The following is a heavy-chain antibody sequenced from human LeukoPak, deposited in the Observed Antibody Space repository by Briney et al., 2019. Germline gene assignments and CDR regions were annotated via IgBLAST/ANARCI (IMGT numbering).Heavy chain of an antibody. Sequence: GASVKVSCKASGGTFGSYAISWVRQAPGQGLEWMGGIIPIFGTAHYAQKFQGRVTMTRDTSVSTAYMELNRLRSDDTAVYYCARSMDPPASYYFDYWGQGTLVTVSS. CDR3: ARSMDPPASYYFDY. CDR1: GGTFGSYA. D-gene: IGHD2-8*01. J-gene: IGHJ4*02. CDR2: IIPIFGTA. V-gene: IGHV1-69*05.